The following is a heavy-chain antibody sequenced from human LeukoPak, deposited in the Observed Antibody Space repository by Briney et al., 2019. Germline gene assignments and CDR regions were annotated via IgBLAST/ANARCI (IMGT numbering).Heavy chain of an antibody. CDR2: INAGNGNT. CDR1: GYTFTSYA. CDR3: ASPAFIAVAGPLRWDAAFDI. J-gene: IGHJ3*02. V-gene: IGHV1-3*01. D-gene: IGHD6-19*01. Sequence: GASVKVSCKASGYTFTSYAMHWVRQAPGQRLEWMGWINAGNGNTKYSQKFQDRVTITRDRSMSTAYMELSSLRSEDTAMYYCASPAFIAVAGPLRWDAAFDIWGQGTMVTVSS.